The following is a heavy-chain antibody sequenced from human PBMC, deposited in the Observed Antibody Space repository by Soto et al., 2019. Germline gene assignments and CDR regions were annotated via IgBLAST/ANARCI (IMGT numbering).Heavy chain of an antibody. CDR1: GYTFTSYG. J-gene: IGHJ6*02. Sequence: QVQLVQSGAEVKKPGASVKVSCKASGYTFTSYGLSWVRQAPGQGLEWMGWISAYNGNTNYAQKLQGRVTMTTDTSTRTAYMELRCLRSDDTAVYYCARDGTGPGLSYYYYGMDVWGQGTTVTVSS. CDR3: ARDGTGPGLSYYYYGMDV. V-gene: IGHV1-18*01. CDR2: ISAYNGNT.